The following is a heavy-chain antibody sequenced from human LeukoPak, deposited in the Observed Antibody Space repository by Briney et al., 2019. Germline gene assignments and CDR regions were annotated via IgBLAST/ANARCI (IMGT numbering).Heavy chain of an antibody. D-gene: IGHD3-3*01. CDR1: GGSFSGYY. V-gene: IGHV4-34*01. CDR2: INHSGST. J-gene: IGHJ3*02. Sequence: SETLSLTCAVYGGSFSGYYWSWIRQPPGKGLEWIGEINHSGSTNYNPSLKSRVTISVDTSKNQFSLKLSSVTAADTAVYYCARDPDFWSPAFDIWGQGTMVTVSS. CDR3: ARDPDFWSPAFDI.